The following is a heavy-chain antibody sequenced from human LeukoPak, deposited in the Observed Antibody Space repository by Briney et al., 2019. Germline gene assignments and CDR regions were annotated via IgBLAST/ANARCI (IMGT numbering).Heavy chain of an antibody. V-gene: IGHV3-23*01. J-gene: IGHJ6*02. CDR1: GFTFSSYA. Sequence: GGSLRLSCAASGFTFSSYAMSWVRQAPGKGLEWVSAISGSGGSTYYADSVKGRFTISRDNSKNTLYLQMNSLRAEDTAVYYCAKGDTAMASYYYYYGMDVWGQGTTVTVSS. CDR2: ISGSGGST. D-gene: IGHD5-18*01. CDR3: AKGDTAMASYYYYYGMDV.